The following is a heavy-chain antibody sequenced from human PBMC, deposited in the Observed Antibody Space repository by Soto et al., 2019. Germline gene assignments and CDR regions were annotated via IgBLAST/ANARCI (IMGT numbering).Heavy chain of an antibody. J-gene: IGHJ4*02. CDR3: AKTISRGSYRSGFDY. Sequence: GGSLRLSCAASGFTFDDYAMHWVRQAPGKGLEWVSGISWNSGSIGYADSVKGRFTISRDNAKNSLYLQMNSLRAEDTALYYCAKTISRGSYRSGFDYWGQGTLVTVSS. V-gene: IGHV3-9*01. CDR1: GFTFDDYA. D-gene: IGHD3-16*02. CDR2: ISWNSGSI.